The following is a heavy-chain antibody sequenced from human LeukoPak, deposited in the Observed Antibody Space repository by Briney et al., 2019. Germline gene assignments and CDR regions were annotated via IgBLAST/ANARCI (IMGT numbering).Heavy chain of an antibody. D-gene: IGHD3-10*01. CDR3: ARDRTGGSGSPDGFDP. Sequence: SEPLSLTCTVSGGSISSYYWSWIRQPPGKGLEWIGYIYYSGSTNYNPSLKSRVTISVDTSKNQFSLKLSSVTAADTAVYYCARDRTGGSGSPDGFDPWGQGTLVTVSS. CDR2: IYYSGST. V-gene: IGHV4-59*01. J-gene: IGHJ5*02. CDR1: GGSISSYY.